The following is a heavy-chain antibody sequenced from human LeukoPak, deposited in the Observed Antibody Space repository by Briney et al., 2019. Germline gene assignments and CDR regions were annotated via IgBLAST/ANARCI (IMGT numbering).Heavy chain of an antibody. J-gene: IGHJ6*04. CDR2: ISYDGSNK. CDR3: AREKMRRSYHPGYGMDV. D-gene: IGHD1-14*01. V-gene: IGHV3-30*04. CDR1: GYTFTSYA. Sequence: SCKASGYTFTSYAMHWVRQAPGKGLEWVAVISYDGSNKYYADSVKGRFTISRDNSKNTLYLQMNSLRAEDTAVYYCAREKMRRSYHPGYGMDVWGKGTTVTVSS.